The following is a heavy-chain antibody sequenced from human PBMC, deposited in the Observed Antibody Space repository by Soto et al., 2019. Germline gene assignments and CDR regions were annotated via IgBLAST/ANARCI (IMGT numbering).Heavy chain of an antibody. D-gene: IGHD6-6*01. Sequence: SETLSLTCTVSGGSISSYYWSWIRQPPGKGLEWIGYIYYSGSTNYNPSLKSQVTISVDTPKNHFSLKLSSWTAADTAVYYCARYRFSYSSSSAFDIWGQGTMVTVSS. CDR2: IYYSGST. CDR1: GGSISSYY. J-gene: IGHJ3*02. V-gene: IGHV4-59*01. CDR3: ARYRFSYSSSSAFDI.